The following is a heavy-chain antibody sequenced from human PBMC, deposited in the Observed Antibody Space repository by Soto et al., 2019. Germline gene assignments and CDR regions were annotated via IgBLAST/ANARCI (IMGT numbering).Heavy chain of an antibody. J-gene: IGHJ6*02. CDR3: ASAPYFCSGYYPRKSSFGMDV. CDR1: GFTFSSYA. Sequence: PGGSLRLSCAASGFTFSSYAMSWVRQAPGKGLEWVSAISGSGGSTYYADSVKGRFTISRDNSKNTLYLQMNSLRAEDTAVYYCASAPYFCSGYYPRKSSFGMDVWGQGTTVTVSS. CDR2: ISGSGGST. D-gene: IGHD3-3*01. V-gene: IGHV3-23*01.